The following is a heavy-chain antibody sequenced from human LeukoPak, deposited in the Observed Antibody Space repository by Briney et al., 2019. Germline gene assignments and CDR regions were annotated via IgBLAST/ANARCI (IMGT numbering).Heavy chain of an antibody. CDR3: ERAWTPDIAVAGIFDS. V-gene: IGHV1-46*01. J-gene: IGHJ4*02. D-gene: IGHD6-19*01. CDR1: GYTFINYY. Sequence: GASVKVSCKASGYTFINYYMHWVRQAPGQGLEWMGIISPSGETTGYAQKFQGRVTITRDTSASTAYMDLTSLRSEDTAVYYCERAWTPDIAVAGIFDSWGQGALVTVSS. CDR2: ISPSGETT.